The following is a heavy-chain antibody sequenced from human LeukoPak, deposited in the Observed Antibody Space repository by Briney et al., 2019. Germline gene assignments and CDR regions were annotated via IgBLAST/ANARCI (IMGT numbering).Heavy chain of an antibody. J-gene: IGHJ5*02. V-gene: IGHV1-2*02. CDR1: GYTFTGYY. D-gene: IGHD6-13*01. CDR2: INPNSGGT. Sequence: ASVKVSCKASGYTFTGYYMHWVRQAPGQGLEWMGWINPNSGGTNYAQKFQGRVTMTRDTSISTAYMELSRLRSDDTAVYYCARGIIYSSSWYWFDPWGQGTLVTVSS. CDR3: ARGIIYSSSWYWFDP.